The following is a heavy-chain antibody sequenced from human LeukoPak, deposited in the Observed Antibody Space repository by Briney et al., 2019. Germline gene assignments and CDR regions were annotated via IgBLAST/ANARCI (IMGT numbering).Heavy chain of an antibody. J-gene: IGHJ4*02. Sequence: GASLKISCKGSGYRFTTYWIGWVRQLPGKGLEWMGIIYPGDSDTRYSPSFQGQVTISADKSISTAYLQWSSLKAPDSAMYFCARAMVSAMAHSPFEFWGQGTLVTVSS. CDR2: IYPGDSDT. CDR1: GYRFTTYW. CDR3: ARAMVSAMAHSPFEF. D-gene: IGHD5-18*01. V-gene: IGHV5-51*01.